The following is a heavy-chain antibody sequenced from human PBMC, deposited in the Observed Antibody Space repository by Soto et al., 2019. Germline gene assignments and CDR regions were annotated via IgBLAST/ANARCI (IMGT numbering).Heavy chain of an antibody. CDR3: ARSGDYSNNYYYMDV. CDR1: GFTFSSYA. Sequence: GGSLRLSCAASGFTFSSYAMYWVRQAPGKGLEYVSVISSNGGSTYYANSVKGRFTISRDNSKNTLYLQMGSLRAEDMAVYYCARSGDYSNNYYYMDVWGKGTMVTVSS. CDR2: ISSNGGST. V-gene: IGHV3-64*01. J-gene: IGHJ6*03. D-gene: IGHD4-4*01.